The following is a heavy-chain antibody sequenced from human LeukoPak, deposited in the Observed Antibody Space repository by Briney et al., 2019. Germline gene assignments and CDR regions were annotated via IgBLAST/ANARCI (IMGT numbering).Heavy chain of an antibody. Sequence: SETLSLTCTVSGGSISSSSYYWSWIRQPAGKGLEWIGRIYTSGSTNYNPSLKSRVTMSVDTSKNQFSLKLSSVTAADTAVYYCARVGGYYHYSYFDYWGQGTLVTVSS. CDR1: GGSISSSSYY. CDR2: IYTSGST. V-gene: IGHV4-61*02. D-gene: IGHD3-22*01. J-gene: IGHJ4*02. CDR3: ARVGGYYHYSYFDY.